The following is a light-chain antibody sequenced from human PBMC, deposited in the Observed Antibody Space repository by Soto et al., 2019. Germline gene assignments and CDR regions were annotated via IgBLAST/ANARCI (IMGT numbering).Light chain of an antibody. V-gene: IGKV1-5*03. J-gene: IGKJ1*01. CDR2: KAS. CDR1: QSIGNW. CDR3: QQYNTYSRT. Sequence: DIQMTQSPSTLSASEGDRVTITCRASQSIGNWLAWYQQKPGKAPNLLIYKASNLESGVPSRFSGSGSGTEFTLTISSLQPDDFATYYCQQYNTYSRTFGQGTKVEIK.